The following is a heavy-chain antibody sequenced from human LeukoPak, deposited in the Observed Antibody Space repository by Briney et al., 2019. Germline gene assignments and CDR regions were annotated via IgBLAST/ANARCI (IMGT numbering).Heavy chain of an antibody. D-gene: IGHD2-15*01. J-gene: IGHJ3*02. Sequence: PGGSLRFSCAASGFTFSSYEMNWVRQAPGKGLEWVSYIGSSGSTIYYADSVKGRFTISRDNAKNSLYLQMNSLRAEDTAVYYCARDCGGGSCYGPYDAFDIWGQGTMVTVSS. CDR2: IGSSGSTI. CDR1: GFTFSSYE. V-gene: IGHV3-48*03. CDR3: ARDCGGGSCYGPYDAFDI.